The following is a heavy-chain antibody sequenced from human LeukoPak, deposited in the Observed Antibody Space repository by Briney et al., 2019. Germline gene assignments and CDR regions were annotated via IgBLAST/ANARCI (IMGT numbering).Heavy chain of an antibody. CDR1: GFTFSSYA. CDR2: ISGSGGST. Sequence: GGSLRLSCAASGFTFSSYAMSWVRQAPGKWLEWVSAISGSGGSTYYADSVKGRFTISRDNSKNTLYLQMNSLRAEDTAVYYCAMISSTSFYYYGMDVWGQGTTVTVSS. J-gene: IGHJ6*02. D-gene: IGHD2-2*01. CDR3: AMISSTSFYYYGMDV. V-gene: IGHV3-23*01.